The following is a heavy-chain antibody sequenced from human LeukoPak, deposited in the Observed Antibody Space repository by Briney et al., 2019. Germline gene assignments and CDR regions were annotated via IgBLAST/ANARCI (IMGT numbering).Heavy chain of an antibody. CDR2: INPNSGGT. V-gene: IGHV1-2*02. CDR1: GYMFTGYY. CDR3: ARGYCSGDCFTLFDY. D-gene: IGHD2-21*02. J-gene: IGHJ4*02. Sequence: APVKVSCKASGYMFTGYYMHRVRQAPGQGLEWMGWINPNSGGTNYAQKFQGRVTMTRDTSISTAYMELSSLRSDDTAVYYCARGYCSGDCFTLFDYWGQGTLVTVSS.